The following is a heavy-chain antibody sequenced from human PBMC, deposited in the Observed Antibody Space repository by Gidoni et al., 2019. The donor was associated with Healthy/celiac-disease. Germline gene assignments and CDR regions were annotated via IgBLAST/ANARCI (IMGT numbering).Heavy chain of an antibody. CDR1: GFTFTSSA. Sequence: EVQLLESGGGLVPPGWSLRLSCAASGFTFTSSAMGWVRQAPGKGMEGVSAISGSGGSTGYADTVKGRFTISRDNSKNTLYLQMNSLRAEDTAVYYCAKGPPHSSSWYPYYFDYWGQGTLVTVSS. CDR2: ISGSGGST. CDR3: AKGPPHSSSWYPYYFDY. J-gene: IGHJ4*02. D-gene: IGHD6-13*01. V-gene: IGHV3-23*01.